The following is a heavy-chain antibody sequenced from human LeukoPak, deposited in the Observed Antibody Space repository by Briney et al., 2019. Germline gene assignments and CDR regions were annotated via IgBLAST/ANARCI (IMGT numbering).Heavy chain of an antibody. CDR1: GGSISSYY. CDR3: ARDSSYYFDY. Sequence: PSETLSLTCTVSGGSISSYYWSWIRQPPGKGLEWIGYIYYSGTTNYNPSLKSRVTISVDTSRNQFSLKLSSVTAADTAVYYCARDSSYYFDYWGQGTLVTVSS. CDR2: IYYSGTT. D-gene: IGHD6-6*01. J-gene: IGHJ4*02. V-gene: IGHV4-59*01.